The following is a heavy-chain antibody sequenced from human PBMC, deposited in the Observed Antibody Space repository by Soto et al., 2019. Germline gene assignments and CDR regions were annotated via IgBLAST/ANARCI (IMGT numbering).Heavy chain of an antibody. V-gene: IGHV3-21*01. CDR1: VFTFRSYS. CDR2: ISSSSSYI. D-gene: IGHD6-6*01. J-gene: IGHJ6*02. CDR3: ARDRIAARPVYYYYGMDV. Sequence: GPLRLSCAAHVFTFRSYSMNWVRQAPGKGLEWVSSISSSSSYIYYADSVKGRFTISRDNAKNSLYLQMNSLRAEDTAVYYCARDRIAARPVYYYYGMDVWGQGTTVTVSS.